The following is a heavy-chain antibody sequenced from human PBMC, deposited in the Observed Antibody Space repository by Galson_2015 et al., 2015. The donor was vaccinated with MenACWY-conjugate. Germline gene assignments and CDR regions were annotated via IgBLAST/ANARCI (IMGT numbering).Heavy chain of an antibody. V-gene: IGHV5-51*03. D-gene: IGHD5-18*01. CDR2: VYPGDSET. CDR1: GYSLTSYW. J-gene: IGHJ3*02. CDR3: ARGGFTYGDAFDI. Sequence: SGAEVKKPGESLKISCKGSGYSLTSYWIGWVRQMPGKGLEWMGIVYPGDSETRYSPSFQGQVTISADKSISTAYLQWSSLKASDTAMYYCARGGFTYGDAFDIWGQGTMVTVSS.